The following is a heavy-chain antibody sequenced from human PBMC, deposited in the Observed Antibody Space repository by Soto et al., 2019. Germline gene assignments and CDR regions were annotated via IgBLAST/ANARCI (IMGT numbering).Heavy chain of an antibody. CDR3: ARSRRGAYSSGWYSPSGYYNYGIDV. CDR2: IYPSDSDT. CDR1: GYSFTNYW. D-gene: IGHD6-19*01. V-gene: IGHV5-51*01. Sequence: GESLKISCKGSGYSFTNYWIGWVRQMAGKGLEWMGIIYPSDSDTRYSPSFQGQVTISADKSITTAYLQWTSLKASDTAMYYCARSRRGAYSSGWYSPSGYYNYGIDVWGQGTKVTVSS. J-gene: IGHJ6*02.